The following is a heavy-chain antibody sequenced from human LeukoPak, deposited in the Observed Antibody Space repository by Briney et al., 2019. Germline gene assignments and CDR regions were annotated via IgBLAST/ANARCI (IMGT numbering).Heavy chain of an antibody. CDR2: ISNNGATT. J-gene: IGHJ4*02. CDR1: GFTFTTYT. D-gene: IGHD2-2*01. CDR3: ATYCSSATCQEGFDY. V-gene: IGHV3-23*01. Sequence: GGSLRLSCTASGFTFTTYTVNWVRQAPGNGLEWVSSISNNGATTYYADSVRGRFAIFRDNSKNTLYLQMNSLRAEDTAIYYCATYCSSATCQEGFDYWGRGTLVTVSS.